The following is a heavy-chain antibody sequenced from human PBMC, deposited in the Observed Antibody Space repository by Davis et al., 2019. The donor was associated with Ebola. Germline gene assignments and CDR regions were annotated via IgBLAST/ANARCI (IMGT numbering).Heavy chain of an antibody. CDR1: GYTFTGYY. J-gene: IGHJ3*02. V-gene: IGHV1-2*02. D-gene: IGHD3-22*01. CDR2: INPNSGGT. Sequence: ASVKVSCKASGYTFTGYYMHWVRQAPGQGLEWMGWINPNSGGTNYAQKFQGRVTMTRDTSISTAYMELSRLRSDDTAVYYCARIDRYYYDSSGYHDAFDIWGQGTMVTVSS. CDR3: ARIDRYYYDSSGYHDAFDI.